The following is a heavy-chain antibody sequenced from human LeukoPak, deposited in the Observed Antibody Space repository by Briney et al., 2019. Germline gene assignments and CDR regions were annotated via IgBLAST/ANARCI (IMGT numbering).Heavy chain of an antibody. CDR3: ERERIVVTNWFDP. CDR1: GFTFSSYW. J-gene: IGHJ5*02. Sequence: PGGSLRLSCAASGFTFSSYWMHWVRQAPGKGLVWVSRINSDGSSTSYADSVKGRFTISRDNAKNTLYLQMNSLRAEDTAVYYCERERIVVTNWFDPWGQGTLVTVSS. D-gene: IGHD2-15*01. CDR2: INSDGSST. V-gene: IGHV3-74*01.